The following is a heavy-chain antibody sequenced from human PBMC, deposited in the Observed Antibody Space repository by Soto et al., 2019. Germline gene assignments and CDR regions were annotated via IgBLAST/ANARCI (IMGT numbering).Heavy chain of an antibody. CDR3: GRGSPPSKYRLDV. CDR1: GGSISYYY. J-gene: IGHJ6*02. D-gene: IGHD6-13*01. CDR2: IFYSGST. V-gene: IGHV4-59*01. Sequence: PSETLSLTCTGSGGSISYYYWNWIRQSPGKGLEWIGYIFYSGSTHYNPSLKSRVTISIDTSKNQFSLRLTSVTAADTAGYFCGRGSPPSKYRLDVWVQGTTVTVSS.